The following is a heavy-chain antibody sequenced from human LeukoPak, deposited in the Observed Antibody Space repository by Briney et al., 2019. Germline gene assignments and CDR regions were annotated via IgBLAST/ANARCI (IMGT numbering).Heavy chain of an antibody. CDR1: GFTFGDYA. CDR2: IRSKAYGGTT. J-gene: IGHJ6*02. V-gene: IGHV3-49*04. CDR3: TSSRVIIIYGMDV. Sequence: PGGSLRLSCAVSGFTFGDYAMSWVRQAPGKGLEWVGFIRSKAYGGTTEYAASVKGRFTISRDDSKSIAYLQMNSLKTEDTAVYYCTSSRVIIIYGMDVWGQGTTVTVSS. D-gene: IGHD3-9*01.